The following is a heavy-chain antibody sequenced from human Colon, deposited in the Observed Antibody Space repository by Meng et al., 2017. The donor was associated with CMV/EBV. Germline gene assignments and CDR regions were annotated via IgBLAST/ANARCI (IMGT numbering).Heavy chain of an antibody. J-gene: IGHJ4*02. CDR2: ISNDGKSI. V-gene: IGHV3-74*01. CDR1: GFIFSSYW. CDR3: VRGPHDSFDY. Sequence: LSCAASGFIFSSYWMHWVRQAPGKGLVWVARISNDGKSINYADSVRGRFIISRDNAQNTLDLQMDSMRDEDTGVYWCVRGPHDSFDYWGPGTLVTVSS.